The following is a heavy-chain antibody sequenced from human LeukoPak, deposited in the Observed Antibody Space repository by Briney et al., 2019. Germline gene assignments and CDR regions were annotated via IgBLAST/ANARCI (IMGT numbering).Heavy chain of an antibody. V-gene: IGHV1-8*01. CDR3: AEQELVAPNWFDP. D-gene: IGHD5-12*01. CDR1: GYTFTSYD. Sequence: ASVKVSCKASGYTFTSYDINWVRQATGQGLEWMGWMNPNSGNTGYAQKFQGRVTITADKSTSTAYMELSSLRSEDTAVYYCAEQELVAPNWFDPWGQGTLVTVSS. J-gene: IGHJ5*02. CDR2: MNPNSGNT.